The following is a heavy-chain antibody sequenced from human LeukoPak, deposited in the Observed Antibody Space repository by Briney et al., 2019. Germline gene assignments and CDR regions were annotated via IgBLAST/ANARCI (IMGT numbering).Heavy chain of an antibody. CDR3: AKDRSCINDVCHGDFDY. CDR2: IYHTGST. Sequence: SETLSLTCGVSGYSISRGYYWGWIRPPPGNGLEWIGNIYHTGSTYYNPSLRSRVTISVDTSKNQFFLKLTSVTAADTAVYYCAKDRSCINDVCHGDFDYWGQGTLVTVSS. V-gene: IGHV4-38-2*02. D-gene: IGHD2-8*01. J-gene: IGHJ4*02. CDR1: GYSISRGYY.